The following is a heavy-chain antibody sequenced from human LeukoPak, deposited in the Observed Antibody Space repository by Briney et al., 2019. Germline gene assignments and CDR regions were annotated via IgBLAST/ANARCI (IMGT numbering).Heavy chain of an antibody. J-gene: IGHJ3*02. Sequence: SVKVSCTASGGTFSSDAITWVRQAPGQGLEWMGGIIPIFATSNYAQKFKDRVSITADESTSTAYMQLSSLTSEDTAIYYRAREPDLGYDLSPAGGRFDIWGQGTMVTVSS. CDR1: GGTFSSDA. D-gene: IGHD5-12*01. CDR2: IIPIFATS. V-gene: IGHV1-69*13. CDR3: AREPDLGYDLSPAGGRFDI.